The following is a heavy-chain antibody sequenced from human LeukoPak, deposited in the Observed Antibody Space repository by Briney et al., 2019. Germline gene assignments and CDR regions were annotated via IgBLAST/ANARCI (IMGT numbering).Heavy chain of an antibody. CDR2: IIPTFGTT. D-gene: IGHD3-16*01. CDR3: ARDNDSRDPPHFDY. CDR1: GGTFSSYG. V-gene: IGHV1-69*06. J-gene: IGHJ4*02. Sequence: SVKVSCKTSGGTFSSYGFRWVRPSPGHGLQWMGGIIPTFGTTNYAPRFHDRVTITADKSTRTAYMELSSLRSEDTAVYYCARDNDSRDPPHFDYWGQGTLVTVSS.